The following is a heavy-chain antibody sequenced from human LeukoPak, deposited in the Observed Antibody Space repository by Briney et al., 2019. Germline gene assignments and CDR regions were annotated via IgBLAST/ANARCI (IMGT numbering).Heavy chain of an antibody. D-gene: IGHD1-26*01. V-gene: IGHV4-59*12. Sequence: SETLSLTCTVSGGSISSSYWNWIRQPPGKGLEWIGYIYYSGSTNYNPSLKSRVTISVDTSKNQFSLQLNSVTPEDTAVYYCARDRGSLRYYFDYWGQGTLVTVSS. CDR2: IYYSGST. J-gene: IGHJ4*02. CDR3: ARDRGSLRYYFDY. CDR1: GGSISSSY.